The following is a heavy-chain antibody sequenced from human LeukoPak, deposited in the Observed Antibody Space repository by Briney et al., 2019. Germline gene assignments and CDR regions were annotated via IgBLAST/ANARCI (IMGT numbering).Heavy chain of an antibody. J-gene: IGHJ3*02. CDR1: GGTFSSYA. D-gene: IGHD5-18*01. V-gene: IGHV1-8*02. Sequence: ASVKVSCKASGGTFSSYAISWVRQAPGQGLEWMGWMNPNSGNTGYAQKFQGRVTMTRNTSISTAYMELSSLRSEDTAVYYCARYRLNVDTAMVTPAFDIWGQGTMVTVSS. CDR2: MNPNSGNT. CDR3: ARYRLNVDTAMVTPAFDI.